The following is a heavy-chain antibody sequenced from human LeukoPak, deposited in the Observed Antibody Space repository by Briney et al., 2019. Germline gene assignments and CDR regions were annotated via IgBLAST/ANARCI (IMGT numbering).Heavy chain of an antibody. J-gene: IGHJ5*02. V-gene: IGHV3-7*04. CDR1: GFTFSSYW. CDR3: ARVQTGTTNWFDP. Sequence: GGSLRLSCAASGFTFSSYWMSWVRQAPGKGLEWVANIKQDGSDKYYVDSVKGRFTISRDNAKNSLYLQMNSLRAEDTAVYYCARVQTGTTNWFDPWGQGTLVTVSS. CDR2: IKQDGSDK. D-gene: IGHD1-1*01.